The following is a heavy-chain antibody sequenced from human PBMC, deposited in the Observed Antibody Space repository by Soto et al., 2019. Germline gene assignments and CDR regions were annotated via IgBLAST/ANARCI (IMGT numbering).Heavy chain of an antibody. Sequence: EVQLVESGGGLVKPGGSLRLSCAASGFTFSSYSMNWVRQAPGKGLEWVSSISSSSSYIYYADSVKGRFTISRDNAKNSLYLQMNSLRAEDTAVYYCARGCGSWYSFAYYYGMDVWGQGTTVTVSS. J-gene: IGHJ6*02. D-gene: IGHD2-15*01. CDR3: ARGCGSWYSFAYYYGMDV. CDR2: ISSSSSYI. CDR1: GFTFSSYS. V-gene: IGHV3-21*01.